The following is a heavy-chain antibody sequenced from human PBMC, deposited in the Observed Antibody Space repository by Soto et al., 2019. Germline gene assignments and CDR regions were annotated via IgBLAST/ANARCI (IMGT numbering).Heavy chain of an antibody. V-gene: IGHV4-34*01. CDR3: ARSRGGYSSGWYTLYYYYYGMDV. D-gene: IGHD6-19*01. CDR2: INHSGST. CDR1: GGSFSGYY. J-gene: IGHJ6*02. Sequence: SETLSLTCAVYGGSFSGYYWSWIRQPPGKGLEWIGEINHSGSTNYNPSLKSRVTISVDTSKNQFSLKLSSVTAADTAVYYCARSRGGYSSGWYTLYYYYYGMDVWGQGTTVTVSS.